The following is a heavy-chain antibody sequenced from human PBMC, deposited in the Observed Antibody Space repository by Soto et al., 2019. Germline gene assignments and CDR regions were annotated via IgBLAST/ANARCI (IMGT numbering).Heavy chain of an antibody. D-gene: IGHD6-19*01. J-gene: IGHJ4*02. Sequence: GGSLKISCKGSWYSFTSYWIGWVRPMPRKGLEWMGIIYPGDSDTRYSPSFQGQVTISADKSISTAYLQWSSLKASDTAMYYCARLMPIAVAGQGIDYWGQGTLVTVSS. CDR2: IYPGDSDT. CDR1: WYSFTSYW. V-gene: IGHV5-51*01. CDR3: ARLMPIAVAGQGIDY.